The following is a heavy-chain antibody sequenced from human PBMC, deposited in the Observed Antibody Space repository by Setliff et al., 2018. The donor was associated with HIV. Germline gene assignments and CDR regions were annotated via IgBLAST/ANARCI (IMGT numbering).Heavy chain of an antibody. CDR3: AALTPDFDWLLLVGVGAFDI. V-gene: IGHV1-58*02. CDR1: GYTFTSYA. CDR2: TVVGSGNT. D-gene: IGHD3-9*01. Sequence: GASVKVSCKASGYTFTSYAMHWVRQAPGQRLEWIGWTVVGSGNTNYAQKFQERVTITRDMSTSTAYMELSSLRSEDTAVYYCAALTPDFDWLLLVGVGAFDIWGQGTMVTVSS. J-gene: IGHJ3*02.